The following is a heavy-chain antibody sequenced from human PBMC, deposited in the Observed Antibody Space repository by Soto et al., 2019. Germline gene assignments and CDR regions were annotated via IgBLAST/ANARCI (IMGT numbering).Heavy chain of an antibody. D-gene: IGHD3-3*01. V-gene: IGHV4-38-2*01. Sequence: PSETLPLTCAASGYSISSGYYWGWLRQPPGKGLEWIGSIYHGGSTYYNPSLNSRVTLSIDMTNNHVSLILNSVTAADTAVYYCARRSDDFWSGYYPTNYYYYGMDVWGQGTTVTVSS. CDR2: IYHGGST. J-gene: IGHJ6*02. CDR1: GYSISSGYY. CDR3: ARRSDDFWSGYYPTNYYYYGMDV.